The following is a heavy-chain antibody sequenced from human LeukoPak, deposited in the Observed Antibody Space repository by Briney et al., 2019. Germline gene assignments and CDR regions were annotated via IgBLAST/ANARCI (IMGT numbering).Heavy chain of an antibody. Sequence: PSETLSLTCTVPGGSISSSAYYWGWIRQPPGKGLEWIGTIYYSGRTHYKPSLNSRVTISVDTSKNQFSLKLSSVTAADTAVYYCARGVYDILTGYYLHFDYWGQGALVTVSS. CDR1: GGSISSSAYY. V-gene: IGHV4-39*01. CDR2: IYYSGRT. J-gene: IGHJ4*02. CDR3: ARGVYDILTGYYLHFDY. D-gene: IGHD3-9*01.